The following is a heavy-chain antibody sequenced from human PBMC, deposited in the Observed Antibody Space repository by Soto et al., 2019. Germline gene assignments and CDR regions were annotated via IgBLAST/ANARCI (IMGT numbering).Heavy chain of an antibody. CDR2: IYYSGST. D-gene: IGHD3-10*01. V-gene: IGHV4-30-4*01. CDR1: GGSISSGDYY. J-gene: IGHJ4*02. CDR3: ARDTYYYGSGSH. Sequence: SETLSLTCTVSGGSISSGDYYWSWIRQPPGKGLEWIGYIYYSGSTYYNPSLKSRVTISVDTSKNQFSLKLSSVTAADTAVYYCARDTYYYGSGSHWGQGTLVTVSS.